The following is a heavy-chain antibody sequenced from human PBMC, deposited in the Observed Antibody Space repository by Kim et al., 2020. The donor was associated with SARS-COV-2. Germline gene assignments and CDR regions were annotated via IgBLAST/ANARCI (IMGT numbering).Heavy chain of an antibody. J-gene: IGHJ4*02. CDR3: AKNSGYDYAFYS. D-gene: IGHD5-12*01. Sequence: IDYADSVKGRFTISRDNAKNSLFLQMNSLRTNDTAFYYCAKNSGYDYAFYSWGQGTLVTVSS. V-gene: IGHV3-9*01. CDR2: I.